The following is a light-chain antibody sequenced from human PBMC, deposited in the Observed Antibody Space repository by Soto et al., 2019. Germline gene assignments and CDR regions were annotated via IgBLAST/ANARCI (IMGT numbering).Light chain of an antibody. CDR1: SSDVGGYNY. CDR2: DVS. CDR3: SSYTSSSTFYV. J-gene: IGLJ1*01. V-gene: IGLV2-14*01. Sequence: QSALTQPASVSGSPGQSITISCNGTSSDVGGYNYVSWYQQHPGKAPKLMIYDVSKRPSGVSNRFSGSKSGNTASLTISGLQAEDEAAYYCSSYTSSSTFYVFGTGTKLTVL.